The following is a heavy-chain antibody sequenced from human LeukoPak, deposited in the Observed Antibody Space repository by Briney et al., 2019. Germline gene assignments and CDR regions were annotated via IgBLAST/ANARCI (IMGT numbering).Heavy chain of an antibody. Sequence: GGSLRLSCAASGLTFSDYYMTWIRQAPGKGLEWVSSISGTGTTIYSADSVRGRFTVSRDNARNSLFLHMNSLRAEDTAVYYCAKERTLYYYYMDVWGKGTTVTVSS. CDR2: ISGTGTTI. J-gene: IGHJ6*03. D-gene: IGHD2-2*01. CDR1: GLTFSDYY. CDR3: AKERTLYYYYMDV. V-gene: IGHV3-11*04.